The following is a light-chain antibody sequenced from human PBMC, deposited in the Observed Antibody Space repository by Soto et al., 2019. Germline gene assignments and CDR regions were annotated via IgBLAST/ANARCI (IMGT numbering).Light chain of an antibody. CDR2: EVS. CDR1: SSDVGGYNY. J-gene: IGLJ1*01. V-gene: IGLV2-14*01. Sequence: QSVLTQPASVSGSPGQSITIYCTGTSSDVGGYNYVSWYQQHPGKAPKLMIYEVSNRPSGVSNRFSGSKSGNTASLTISGLQAEDEADYYCSSYTSSSTLFGTGTKVTVL. CDR3: SSYTSSSTL.